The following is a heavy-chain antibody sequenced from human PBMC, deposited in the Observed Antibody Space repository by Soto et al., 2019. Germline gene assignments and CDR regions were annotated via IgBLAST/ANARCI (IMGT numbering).Heavy chain of an antibody. CDR1: GYTFTSYD. V-gene: IGHV1-8*01. Sequence: SVKVSCKASGYTFTSYDINWVRQATGQGLEWMGWMNPNSGNTGYAQKFQGRVTMTRNTSISTAYMELSSLRSEDTAVYYCARGLVETAVIYSYYYHGMDLWGQGTSDTVS. D-gene: IGHD2-2*02. CDR2: MNPNSGNT. J-gene: IGHJ6*02. CDR3: ARGLVETAVIYSYYYHGMDL.